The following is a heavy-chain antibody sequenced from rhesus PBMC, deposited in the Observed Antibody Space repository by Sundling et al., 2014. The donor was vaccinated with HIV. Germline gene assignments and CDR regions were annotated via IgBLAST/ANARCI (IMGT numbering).Heavy chain of an antibody. J-gene: IGHJ4*01. CDR1: GFTLSSYV. D-gene: IGHD5-12*01. V-gene: IGHV3S42*01. CDR3: AKGESGYSYSLHY. Sequence: EVQLVESGGGLVQPGGSLRLSCAASGFTLSSYVMSWVRQAPGKGLDWISAISSGGGYTYYADSVKGRFTISRDNSKNTLSLQMNSLRGEDTAVYYCAKGESGYSYSLHYWGQGVLVTVSS. CDR2: ISSGGGYT.